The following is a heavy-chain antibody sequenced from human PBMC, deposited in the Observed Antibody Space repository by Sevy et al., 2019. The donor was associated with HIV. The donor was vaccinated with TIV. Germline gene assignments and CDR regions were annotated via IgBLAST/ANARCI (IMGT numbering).Heavy chain of an antibody. V-gene: IGHV3-23*01. CDR1: GFTFNSYA. D-gene: IGHD3-22*01. Sequence: GGSLRLSCTASGFTFNSYAMSWVRQAPGKGLEWVSAISDSGASTYYAHSVKGRVTISGDNSKNMLFLQMSSVRAEDTAVYYCAKEIGRSGYYPDYWGQGTLVTVSS. CDR2: ISDSGAST. J-gene: IGHJ4*02. CDR3: AKEIGRSGYYPDY.